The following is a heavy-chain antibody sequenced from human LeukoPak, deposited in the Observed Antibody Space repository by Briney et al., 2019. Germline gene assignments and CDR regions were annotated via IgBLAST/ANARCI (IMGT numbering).Heavy chain of an antibody. D-gene: IGHD4-11*01. CDR1: GFTFTISA. V-gene: IGHV1-58*01. CDR2: IVVGSGNT. Sequence: SVKVSCKASGFTFTISAVQWVRQARGQRLEWIGWIVVGSGNTNYAQKLQERVTITRDMSTNTAYLELSSLRSEDTAVYYCAADLPYSNYGPLDFWGQGTLVTVS. J-gene: IGHJ4*02. CDR3: AADLPYSNYGPLDF.